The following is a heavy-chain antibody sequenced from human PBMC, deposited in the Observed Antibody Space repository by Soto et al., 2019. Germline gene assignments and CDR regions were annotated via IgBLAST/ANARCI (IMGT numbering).Heavy chain of an antibody. J-gene: IGHJ4*02. Sequence: EVQLVESGGGLVKPGGSLRLSCAASGFTFSSYSMNWVRQAPGKGLEWVSSISSSSSYIYYADSVKGRFTISRDNAKNSVYLQMKSQRAECTAVYYCARDLGSYIVVGAGISDYWGQGTLVTVPS. CDR2: ISSSSSYI. V-gene: IGHV3-21*03. CDR1: GFTFSSYS. D-gene: IGHD2-21*02. CDR3: ARDLGSYIVVGAGISDY.